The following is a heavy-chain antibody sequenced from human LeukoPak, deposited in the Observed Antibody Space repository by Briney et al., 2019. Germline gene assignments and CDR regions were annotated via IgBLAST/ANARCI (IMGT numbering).Heavy chain of an antibody. J-gene: IGHJ4*02. CDR1: GGSISSGDYY. Sequence: SETLSLTCTVSGGSISSGDYYWSWIRQPPGKGLEWIGYIYYSGSTYYNPSLKSRFTISVDTSKNQFSLKLSSVTAADTAVYYCARASEGAEQGPFDYWGQGTLVTVSS. CDR2: IYYSGST. D-gene: IGHD1-26*01. CDR3: ARASEGAEQGPFDY. V-gene: IGHV4-30-4*01.